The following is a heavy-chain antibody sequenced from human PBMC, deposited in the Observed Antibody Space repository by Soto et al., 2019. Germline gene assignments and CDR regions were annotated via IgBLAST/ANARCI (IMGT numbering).Heavy chain of an antibody. V-gene: IGHV4-30-4*01. CDR3: ARSPPPYCSGGSCYWGYYFDY. J-gene: IGHJ4*02. CDR2: IYYSGST. Sequence: SETLSLTCTVSGGSISSGDYYWSWIRQPPGKGLEWIGYIYYSGSTYYNPSLKSRVTISVDTSKNQFSLKLSSVTAADTAVYYCARSPPPYCSGGSCYWGYYFDYWGQGTLVTVSS. D-gene: IGHD2-15*01. CDR1: GGSISSGDYY.